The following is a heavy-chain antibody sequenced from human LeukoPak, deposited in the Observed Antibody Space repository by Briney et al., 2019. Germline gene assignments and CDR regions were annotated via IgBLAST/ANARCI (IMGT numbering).Heavy chain of an antibody. D-gene: IGHD1-14*01. V-gene: IGHV3-21*01. J-gene: IGHJ4*02. CDR1: GFTFSRHS. CDR3: ARDVYRIFDY. CDR2: ISSSSSYI. Sequence: GGSLRLSCAASGFTFSRHSMNWVRQAPGKGLEWVSSISSSSSYIYYADSVKGRFTISRDNARNSLYLQMNSLRAEDTAVYYCARDVYRIFDYWGLGTLVTVSS.